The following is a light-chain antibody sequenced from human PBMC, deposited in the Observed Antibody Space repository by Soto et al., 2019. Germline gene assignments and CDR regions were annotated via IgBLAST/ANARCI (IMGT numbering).Light chain of an antibody. J-gene: IGKJ3*01. CDR1: QSVSGTY. Sequence: EIVLTQSPGTLSLSPGERATLSCRASQSVSGTYLAWYQQTPGQAPRLLIYGASSRATGIPDRFSGSGSGTDFTLPISRLEPEDFTVYYCQQYGTLPTTFGPGTKVDVK. V-gene: IGKV3-20*01. CDR2: GAS. CDR3: QQYGTLPTT.